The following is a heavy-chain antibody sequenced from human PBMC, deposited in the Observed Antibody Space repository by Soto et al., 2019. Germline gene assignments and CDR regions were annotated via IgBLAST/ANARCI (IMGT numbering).Heavy chain of an antibody. Sequence: PSETLSLTCTVSGGSISSYYWSWIRQPPGKGLEWIGYIYYSGSTNYNPSLKSRVTISVDTSKNQFSLKLSSVTAADTAVYYCAGGTHYYDSSAYFDYWGQGTLVTVSS. J-gene: IGHJ4*02. D-gene: IGHD3-22*01. V-gene: IGHV4-59*01. CDR3: AGGTHYYDSSAYFDY. CDR1: GGSISSYY. CDR2: IYYSGST.